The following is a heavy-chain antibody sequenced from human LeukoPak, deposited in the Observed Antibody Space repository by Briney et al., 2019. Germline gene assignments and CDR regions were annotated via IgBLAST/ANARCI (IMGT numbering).Heavy chain of an antibody. CDR3: ARRVDWPDAFDI. V-gene: IGHV4-59*01. J-gene: IGHJ3*02. CDR2: IYYSGST. D-gene: IGHD3-9*01. Sequence: PSETLSLTCTVSGGSISSYYWSWIRQPPGKGLEWIGYIYYSGSTSYNPSLKSRVTISVDTSKNQFSLKLSSVTAADTAVYYCARRVDWPDAFDIWGQGTMVTVSS. CDR1: GGSISSYY.